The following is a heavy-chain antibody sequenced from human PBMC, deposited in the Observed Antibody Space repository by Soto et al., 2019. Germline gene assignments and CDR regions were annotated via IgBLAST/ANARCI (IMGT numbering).Heavy chain of an antibody. CDR3: AKSLSASPNYFFDS. CDR2: ISGSGGIT. J-gene: IGHJ4*02. CDR1: GFPFSSYA. V-gene: IGHV3-23*01. Sequence: QPGGSLRLSCAASGFPFSSYAMTWVRQTPGKGLEWVSGISGSGGITYYADSVKGRFTISRDNSNNTLFLQMHSLRADDTAVYYCAKSLSASPNYFFDSWGQGTLVTVSS. D-gene: IGHD1-1*01.